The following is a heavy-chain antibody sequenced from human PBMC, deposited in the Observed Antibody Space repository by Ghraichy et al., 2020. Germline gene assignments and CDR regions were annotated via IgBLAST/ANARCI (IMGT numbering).Heavy chain of an antibody. V-gene: IGHV3-21*01. CDR2: ISSSSSYI. D-gene: IGHD3-22*01. J-gene: IGHJ6*02. CDR1: GFTFSTYS. CDR3: ARDRLSNYDSSGYPLYFYYYGMYV. Sequence: GGSPRLSCAASGFTFSTYSMNWVRQAPGKGLEWVSSISSSSSYIYYADSVKGRFTISRDNAKNSLYLQMNSLRAEDTAVYYCARDRLSNYDSSGYPLYFYYYGMYVWGQGTTVTVSS.